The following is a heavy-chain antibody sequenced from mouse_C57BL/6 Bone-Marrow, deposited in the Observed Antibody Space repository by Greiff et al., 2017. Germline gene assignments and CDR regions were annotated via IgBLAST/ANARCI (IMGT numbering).Heavy chain of an antibody. V-gene: IGHV2-2*01. D-gene: IGHD1-1*01. CDR1: GFSLTSYG. CDR3: ARAYYYPFAY. CDR2: IWSGGST. J-gene: IGHJ3*01. Sequence: QVQLQQSGPGLVQPSQSLSITCTVSGFSLTSYGVHWVRQSPGKGLEWLGVIWSGGSTDYNAAFISRLSISKDNSKSQVFFKMNSLQAYDTAIYYCARAYYYPFAYWGQGTLVTVSA.